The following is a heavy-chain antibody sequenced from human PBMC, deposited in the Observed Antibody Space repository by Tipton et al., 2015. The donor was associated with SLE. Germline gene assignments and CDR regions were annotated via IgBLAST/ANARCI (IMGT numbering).Heavy chain of an antibody. CDR3: ARGDGFVPFDY. D-gene: IGHD5-24*01. J-gene: IGHJ4*02. Sequence: TLSLTCAVSGYSISSGYYWGWIRQPPGKGLEWIGSIYYSGSTYYNPSLKSRVTISVDTSKNQFSLKLSSVTAADTAVYYCARGDGFVPFDYWGQGTLVTVSS. CDR2: IYYSGST. V-gene: IGHV4-38-2*01. CDR1: GYSISSGYY.